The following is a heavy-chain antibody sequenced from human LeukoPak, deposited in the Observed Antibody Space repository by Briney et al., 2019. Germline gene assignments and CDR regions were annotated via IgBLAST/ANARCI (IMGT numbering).Heavy chain of an antibody. Sequence: SETLSLTCAVSGGSISSSNWWSWVRQPPGKGLEWIGEIYHSGSTNYNPSLKSRVTISVDKSKNQFSLKLSSVTAADTAVYYCAREYCSSTSCNYYYYYMDVWGKGTTVTVSS. J-gene: IGHJ6*03. CDR3: AREYCSSTSCNYYYYYMDV. CDR1: GGSISSSNW. V-gene: IGHV4-4*02. CDR2: IYHSGST. D-gene: IGHD2-2*01.